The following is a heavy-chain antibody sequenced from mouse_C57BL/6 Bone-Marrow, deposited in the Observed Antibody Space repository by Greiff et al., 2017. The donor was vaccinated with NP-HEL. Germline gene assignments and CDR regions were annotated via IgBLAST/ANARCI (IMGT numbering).Heavy chain of an antibody. J-gene: IGHJ3*01. D-gene: IGHD5-1*01. Sequence: VQLQQSGAELVRPGASVTLSCKASGYTFTDYEMHWVKQTPVHGLEWIGAIDPETGGTAYNQKFKGKAILTADKSSSTAYMELRSLTSEDSAVYYCTRSYPAWGAYWGQGTLVTVSA. CDR3: TRSYPAWGAY. CDR2: IDPETGGT. V-gene: IGHV1-15*01. CDR1: GYTFTDYE.